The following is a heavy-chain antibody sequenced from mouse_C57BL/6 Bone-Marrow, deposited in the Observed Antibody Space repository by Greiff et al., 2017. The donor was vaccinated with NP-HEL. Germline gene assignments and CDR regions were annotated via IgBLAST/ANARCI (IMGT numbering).Heavy chain of an antibody. CDR1: GFSLTSYG. J-gene: IGHJ1*03. Sequence: QVQLKESGPGLVQPSQSLSITCTVSGFSLTSYGVHWVRQSPGKGLEWLGVIWRGGSTDYNAAFMSRLGITKDNSKSQVFFKMNSLQADDTAIYYCATYYYGSSDDWYCDVWGTGTTVTVSS. CDR2: IWRGGST. V-gene: IGHV2-5*01. D-gene: IGHD1-1*01. CDR3: ATYYYGSSDDWYCDV.